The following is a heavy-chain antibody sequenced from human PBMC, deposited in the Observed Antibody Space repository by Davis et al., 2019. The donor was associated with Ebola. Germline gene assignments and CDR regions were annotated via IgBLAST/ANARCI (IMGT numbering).Heavy chain of an antibody. CDR2: IYHSGST. CDR3: ASSLAAAGNFDY. D-gene: IGHD6-13*01. CDR1: GGSISSGGYS. V-gene: IGHV4-30-2*01. J-gene: IGHJ4*02. Sequence: SETLSLTCAVSGGSISSGGYSWSWIRQPPGKGLEWIGYIYHSGSTYYNPSLKSRVTISVDTSKNQFSLKLSSVTAADTAVYYCASSLAAAGNFDYWGQGTLVTVSS.